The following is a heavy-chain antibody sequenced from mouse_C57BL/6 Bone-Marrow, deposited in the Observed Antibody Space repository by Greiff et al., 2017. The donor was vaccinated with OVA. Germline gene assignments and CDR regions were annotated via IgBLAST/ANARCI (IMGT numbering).Heavy chain of an antibody. V-gene: IGHV1-69*01. CDR2: IDPSDSYT. Sequence: QVQLQQPGAELVMPGASVKLSCKASGYTFTSYWMHWVKQRPGQGLEWIGEIDPSDSYTNYNQKFKGKSTLTVDKSSSTAYMQLSSLTSEDSAVYYCARGVRLWGQGTTLTVSS. D-gene: IGHD1-1*01. CDR3: ARGVRL. CDR1: GYTFTSYW. J-gene: IGHJ2*01.